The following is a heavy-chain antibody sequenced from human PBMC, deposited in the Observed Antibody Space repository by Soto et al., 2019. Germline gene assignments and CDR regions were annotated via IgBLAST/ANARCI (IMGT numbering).Heavy chain of an antibody. CDR1: GVAFASCA. Sequence: ASVEVSWEASGVAFASCARSWVRQAPGQGLEWMGWISAYNDNTNYAQKLQGRVTMTTDTSTSTAYMELRSLRSDDTAVYYCARDGKYSSAFDYWGQGTLVTVSS. CDR2: ISAYNDNT. J-gene: IGHJ4*02. CDR3: ARDGKYSSAFDY. D-gene: IGHD6-25*01. V-gene: IGHV1-18*01.